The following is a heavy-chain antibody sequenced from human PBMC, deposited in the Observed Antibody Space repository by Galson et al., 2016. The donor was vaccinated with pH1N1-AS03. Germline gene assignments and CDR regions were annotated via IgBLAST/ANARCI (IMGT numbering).Heavy chain of an antibody. CDR1: SASISSYY. Sequence: SETLSLTCTFSSASISSYYLSWIRQPPGKGLEWIGYIYYSGSTNYNPSLKSRVTISTDTSKNQFSLKLSSVTAADTAVYYCAGGSPAPFDYWGQGTLFTVSS. J-gene: IGHJ4*02. CDR2: IYYSGST. D-gene: IGHD3-16*01. V-gene: IGHV4-59*01. CDR3: AGGSPAPFDY.